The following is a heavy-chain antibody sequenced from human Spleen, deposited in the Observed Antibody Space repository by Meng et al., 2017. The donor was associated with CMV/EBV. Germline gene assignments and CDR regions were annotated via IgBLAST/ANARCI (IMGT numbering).Heavy chain of an antibody. D-gene: IGHD4-23*01. CDR3: ARTSTRWQGRFDD. CDR1: GFTFSSYA. Sequence: QVQLVEPGGGVVQPGGXRRLPCAASGFTFSSYAMHWVRQAPGKGLEWVAVISYDGSNKYYADSVKGRFTISRDNSKNTLYLQMNSLRAEDTAVYYCARTSTRWQGRFDDWDQGTLVTVSS. V-gene: IGHV3-30-3*01. CDR2: ISYDGSNK. J-gene: IGHJ4*02.